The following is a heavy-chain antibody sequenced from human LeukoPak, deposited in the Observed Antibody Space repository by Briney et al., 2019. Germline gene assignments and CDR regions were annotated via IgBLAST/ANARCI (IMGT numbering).Heavy chain of an antibody. CDR3: ARRSSSWRFDY. CDR1: GGSISSSSYY. V-gene: IGHV4-39*01. J-gene: IGHJ4*02. Sequence: PSETLSLTCTVSGGSISSSSYYWGWIRQPPGKGLEWIGSIFHSGSAYYNPSLKSRVTISVDTSKNQLSLKLSSVTAADAAVYYCARRSSSWRFDYWGQGTLVTVSS. CDR2: IFHSGSA. D-gene: IGHD6-13*01.